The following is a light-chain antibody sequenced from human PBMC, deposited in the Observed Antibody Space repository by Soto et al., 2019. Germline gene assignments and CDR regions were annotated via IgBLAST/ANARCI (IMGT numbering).Light chain of an antibody. CDR2: DAS. J-gene: IGKJ4*01. Sequence: DIQMTQSPSSLSASVGDRVTITCQASQDITKYLNWYRQKPGKAPNLLIYDASKLKTGVPSRFSGTGSGTYFTLTISSLQPEDFATYFCQQYYNPPPTFGGGTRVEIK. V-gene: IGKV1-33*01. CDR1: QDITKY. CDR3: QQYYNPPPT.